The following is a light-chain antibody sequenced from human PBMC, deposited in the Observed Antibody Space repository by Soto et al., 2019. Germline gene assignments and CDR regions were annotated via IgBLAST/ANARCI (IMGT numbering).Light chain of an antibody. CDR3: QQYNTWPPIT. CDR1: QSVRSN. V-gene: IGKV3-15*01. J-gene: IGKJ5*01. CDR2: GAS. Sequence: EIVMTQSPATLSVSPGERVTLSCRASQSVRSNLAWYQQKPGQAPRLLIYGASTRPTGLPARFSGSGSGTDFTLTISSLQSEDFAVYYCQQYNTWPPITFGQGTRLEI.